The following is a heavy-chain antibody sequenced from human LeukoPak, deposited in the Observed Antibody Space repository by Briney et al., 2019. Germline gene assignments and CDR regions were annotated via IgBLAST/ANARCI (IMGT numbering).Heavy chain of an antibody. V-gene: IGHV4-34*01. CDR3: ARVGVRELVLNFDY. D-gene: IGHD1-7*01. CDR1: DYGGSSVGYY. Sequence: PSETLSLTCAVYDYGGSSVGYYWSWIRQPPGKGLEWIAEVNHSGSTNYNPSLKSRVTISVDTSKNQFSLRLSSVTAADTAVYYCARVGVRELVLNFDYWGQGTLVTVSS. J-gene: IGHJ4*02. CDR2: VNHSGST.